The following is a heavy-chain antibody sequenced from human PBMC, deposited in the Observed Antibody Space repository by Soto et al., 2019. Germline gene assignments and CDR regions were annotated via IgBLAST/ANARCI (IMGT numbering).Heavy chain of an antibody. Sequence: EVQLVESGGGLVQPGGSLRLSCAASGFTFSSYWMSWVRQAPGKGLEWVANIKQDGSEKYYVDSVKGRFTISRDNAKNSLYLQMSSLRAEDPAVYYCEKVSIAVAPDYWGQGTLVTVSS. CDR2: IKQDGSEK. V-gene: IGHV3-7*01. CDR3: EKVSIAVAPDY. CDR1: GFTFSSYW. J-gene: IGHJ4*02. D-gene: IGHD6-19*01.